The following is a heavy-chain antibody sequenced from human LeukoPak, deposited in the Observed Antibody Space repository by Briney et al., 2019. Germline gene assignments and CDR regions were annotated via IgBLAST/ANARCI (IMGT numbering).Heavy chain of an antibody. D-gene: IGHD2-21*02. Sequence: GGSLRLSCAAAGFTFYSFAMSRVGPGQGKGWEWVSAISGSVGSTSYADSVRVRFTVYRDNSTNTLDLRMNSLDAEDTSFCSSAKVLRRHIVVVTAPIDYWGQGALVTVSS. CDR3: AKVLRRHIVVVTAPIDY. CDR2: ISGSVGST. CDR1: GFTFYSFA. J-gene: IGHJ4*02. V-gene: IGHV3-23*01.